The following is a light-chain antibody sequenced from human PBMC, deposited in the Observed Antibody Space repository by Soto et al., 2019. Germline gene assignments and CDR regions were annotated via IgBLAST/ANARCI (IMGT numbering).Light chain of an antibody. Sequence: VLTKSPVTLSLAVDQRATLSCGASQSVSRSYLAWYQQKTCLAPRIIIYDASTRATGIPDRFSGSGSGTDFNLTISRLEPEDFAVYYCQQSGSSPFTFGQGTRLEIK. CDR3: QQSGSSPFT. CDR1: QSVSRSY. J-gene: IGKJ5*01. V-gene: IGKV3D-20*01. CDR2: DAS.